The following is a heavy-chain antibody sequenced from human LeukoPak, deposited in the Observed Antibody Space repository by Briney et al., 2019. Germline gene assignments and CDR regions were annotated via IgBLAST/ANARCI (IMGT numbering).Heavy chain of an antibody. D-gene: IGHD3-3*01. V-gene: IGHV3-21*01. CDR1: ASVFSRLT. CDR2: ISTSSNYI. Sequence: GGSLRLSCSASASVFSRLTTNWFRQSPGKGLEWASSISTSSNYIFYSDSVKGRFNISRDNTKNSLFLDMTTLRDEDTAVYYCASTIHGSTSDSEGYYPKWFDPWGQGTVVTVSS. J-gene: IGHJ5*01. CDR3: ASTIHGSTSDSEGYYPKWFDP.